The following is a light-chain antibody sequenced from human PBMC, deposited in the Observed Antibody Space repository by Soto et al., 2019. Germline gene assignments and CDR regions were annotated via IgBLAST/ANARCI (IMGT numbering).Light chain of an antibody. CDR3: SSYAGSNKLL. CDR2: EVS. Sequence: QSALTQPPSASGSPGQSVTISCTGTSSDVGGYNYVSWYQQHPGKAHKLMIYEVSKRPSGVPDRFSGSKSGNTASLTVSGLQAEDEADYYCSSYAGSNKLLFGGGTQLTVL. CDR1: SSDVGGYNY. J-gene: IGLJ2*01. V-gene: IGLV2-8*01.